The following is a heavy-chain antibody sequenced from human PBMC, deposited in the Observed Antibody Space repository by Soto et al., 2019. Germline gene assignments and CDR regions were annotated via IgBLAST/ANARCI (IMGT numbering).Heavy chain of an antibody. D-gene: IGHD2-21*01. CDR1: GFTFSIYW. V-gene: IGHV3-74*01. CDR2: INIDGTNI. Sequence: EVQLVESGGGLVQPGGSLRLSCAVSGFTFSIYWMHWFRQDPGNGLVWVSSINIDGTNIQYADSVRDRCTVSRDNAKSTVYLQMISQKREDTAVYYCAKHLLWRQSDYCGQGTLVVV. J-gene: IGHJ4*02. CDR3: AKHLLWRQSDY.